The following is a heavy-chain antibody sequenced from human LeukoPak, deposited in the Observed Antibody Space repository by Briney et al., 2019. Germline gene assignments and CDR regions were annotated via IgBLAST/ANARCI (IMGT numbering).Heavy chain of an antibody. Sequence: GSLRLSCAASGFTFSSYGMHWVRQAPGKGLEWVAVISYDGSNKYYADSVKGRFTISRDNSKNTLYLQMNSLRAEDTAVYYCAKEQGDYYDSSGYGVFDYWGQGTLVTVSS. CDR1: GFTFSSYG. V-gene: IGHV3-30*18. CDR3: AKEQGDYYDSSGYGVFDY. D-gene: IGHD3-22*01. J-gene: IGHJ4*02. CDR2: ISYDGSNK.